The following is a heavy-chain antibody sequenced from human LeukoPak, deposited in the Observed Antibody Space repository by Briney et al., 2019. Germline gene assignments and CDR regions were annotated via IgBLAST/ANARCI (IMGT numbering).Heavy chain of an antibody. V-gene: IGHV4-39*07. Sequence: PSETLSLTCPVSGGSISSDSYFWAWIRQPPGKGLEWIGSIYYSGSTYYNPSLKSRVTISVDTSKNQCSLKLSSVTAADTAVYYCAREDPGRYWFDPWGQGTLVTVSS. J-gene: IGHJ5*02. CDR1: GGSISSDSYF. D-gene: IGHD1-14*01. CDR3: AREDPGRYWFDP. CDR2: IYYSGST.